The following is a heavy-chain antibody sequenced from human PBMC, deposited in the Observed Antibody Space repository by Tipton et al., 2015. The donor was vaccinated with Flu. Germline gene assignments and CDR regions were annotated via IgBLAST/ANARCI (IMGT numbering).Heavy chain of an antibody. V-gene: IGHV4-39*07. CDR1: GGSVSSSDFY. Sequence: LRLSCTVSGGSVSSSDFYWGWVRQPPGKGPEWIGSIFHSGTTYYDLSLQSRVTISLDTSKNQFSLKMKSVTVADTAVYYCARALQNYFDYWGQGTLVTVSS. J-gene: IGHJ4*02. CDR3: ARALQNYFDY. CDR2: IFHSGTT.